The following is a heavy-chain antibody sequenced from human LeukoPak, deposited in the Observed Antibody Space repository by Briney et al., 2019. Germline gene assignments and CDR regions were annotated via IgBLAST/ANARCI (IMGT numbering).Heavy chain of an antibody. CDR2: IYYSGST. V-gene: IGHV4-39*01. Sequence: PSETLSLTCTVSGGSISSSSYYWGWIRQPPGKGLEWIGSIYYSGSTYYNPSLKSRVTIYVDTSKNQFSLKLSSVSAADTAVYYCARPGYYDSSGYPDAFDIWGQGTMVTVSS. CDR1: GGSISSSSYY. CDR3: ARPGYYDSSGYPDAFDI. J-gene: IGHJ3*02. D-gene: IGHD3-22*01.